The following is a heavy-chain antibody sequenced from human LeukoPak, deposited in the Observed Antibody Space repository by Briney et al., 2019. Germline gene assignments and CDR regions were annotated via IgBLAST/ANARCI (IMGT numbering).Heavy chain of an antibody. CDR3: ARDFLLRGREELSSYYGMDV. J-gene: IGHJ6*02. Sequence: GASVKVSCKASGYTFTSYYMHWVRQAPGQGLEWMGIINPSGGSTSYAQKFQGRVTMTRDTSTSIVYMELSSLRSEDTAVYYCARDFLLRGREELSSYYGMDVWGQGTTVTVSS. D-gene: IGHD3-16*02. CDR1: GYTFTSYY. V-gene: IGHV1-46*01. CDR2: INPSGGST.